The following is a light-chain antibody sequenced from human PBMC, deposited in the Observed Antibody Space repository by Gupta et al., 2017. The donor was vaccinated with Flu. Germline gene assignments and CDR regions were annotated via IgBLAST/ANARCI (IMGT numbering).Light chain of an antibody. Sequence: PVTLGQPASIPCRSSQSRVHSNGNTYLHRLQERPGHSPRRIIYRGATRDPGGLDRFSWSGSVTDFTRNMRSAEVADVGIYYCGQCTHLKTFGQGTKVEIK. J-gene: IGKJ1*01. CDR3: GQCTHLKT. V-gene: IGKV2-30*02. CDR2: RGA. CDR1: QSRVHSNGNTY.